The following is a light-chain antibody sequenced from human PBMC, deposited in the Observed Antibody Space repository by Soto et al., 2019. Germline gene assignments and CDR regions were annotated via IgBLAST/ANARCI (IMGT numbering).Light chain of an antibody. CDR2: HVS. Sequence: QSALTQPPSASGSPGQSVTISCTGAGTDVGQYNYVSWYQQHPGKAPKLLIHHVSRRPSGVPARFSGSKSGNTASLTVSGLQTEDEANYYCSSYTGTTVIFGGGTQLTVL. CDR1: GTDVGQYNY. J-gene: IGLJ2*01. CDR3: SSYTGTTVI. V-gene: IGLV2-8*01.